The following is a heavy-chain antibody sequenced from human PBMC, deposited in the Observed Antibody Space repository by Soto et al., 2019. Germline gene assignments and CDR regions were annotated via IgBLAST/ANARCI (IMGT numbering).Heavy chain of an antibody. D-gene: IGHD1-26*01. Sequence: PGGSLRLSCAASGFTFDDYAMHWVRQAPGKGLEWGSGISWNSGSIGYADSVKGRFTSSRDNAKNSLYLQMNSLRAEDTALYYCAKDISSSYSGSYHGAFDIWGQGTMVTVSS. CDR1: GFTFDDYA. J-gene: IGHJ3*02. CDR2: ISWNSGSI. V-gene: IGHV3-9*01. CDR3: AKDISSSYSGSYHGAFDI.